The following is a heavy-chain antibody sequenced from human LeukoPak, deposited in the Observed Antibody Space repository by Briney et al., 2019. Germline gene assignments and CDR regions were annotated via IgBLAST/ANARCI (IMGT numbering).Heavy chain of an antibody. CDR2: FHYSGTT. Sequence: PSETLSLTCPVSGGSIRSHYWSWLRQPPGKALDGMGSFHYSGTTKSNPSLKSRVTMSIDTSNTPFSLRLTSVTAADTAVYYCARVNNEQLLYWFFDVWGRGTLVTVSS. CDR1: GGSIRSHY. J-gene: IGHJ2*01. D-gene: IGHD4-23*01. V-gene: IGHV4-59*11. CDR3: ARVNNEQLLYWFFDV.